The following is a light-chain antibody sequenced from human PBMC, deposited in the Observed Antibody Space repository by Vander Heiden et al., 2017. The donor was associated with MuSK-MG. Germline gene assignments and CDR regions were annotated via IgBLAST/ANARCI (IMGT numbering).Light chain of an antibody. J-gene: IGKJ3*01. CDR3: QQYNSYPFT. V-gene: IGKV1-5*01. CDR2: DAS. CDR1: QSISSW. Sequence: DIQMTQSPSTLSASVGDRVTITCRASQSISSWLAWYQQKPGTAPKLLIYDASSFESGVPSRFSGSGSGTEFTLTISSLQPDDFATYYCQQYNSYPFTFGPGTKVDIK.